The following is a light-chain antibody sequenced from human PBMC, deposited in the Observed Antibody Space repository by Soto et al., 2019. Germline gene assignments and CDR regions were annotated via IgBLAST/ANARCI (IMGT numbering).Light chain of an antibody. CDR1: NIGGKT. Sequence: VLTQPPSVSVAPGQTARIACGGYNIGGKTVHWYQQKPGQAPVLVVYDDGDRPSGIPERFSGSNSGNTATLTISRVDAGDEADYHCQAWDSRSAHPRVFGGGTKLTVL. CDR2: DDG. J-gene: IGLJ3*02. V-gene: IGLV3-21*02. CDR3: QAWDSRSAHPRV.